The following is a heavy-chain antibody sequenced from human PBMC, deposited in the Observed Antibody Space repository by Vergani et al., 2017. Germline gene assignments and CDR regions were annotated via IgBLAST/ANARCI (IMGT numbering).Heavy chain of an antibody. J-gene: IGHJ6*03. CDR1: GFTFSSYA. V-gene: IGHV3-30-3*01. Sequence: QVQLVESGGGVVQPGRSLRLSCAASGFTFSSYAMHWVRQAPGKGLEWVAVISYDGSNKYYADSVKGRFTISRDNSKNTLYLQMNSLRAEDTAVYYCARENYDILTGYDRMYYYYYMDVWGKGTTVTVSS. D-gene: IGHD3-9*01. CDR2: ISYDGSNK. CDR3: ARENYDILTGYDRMYYYYYMDV.